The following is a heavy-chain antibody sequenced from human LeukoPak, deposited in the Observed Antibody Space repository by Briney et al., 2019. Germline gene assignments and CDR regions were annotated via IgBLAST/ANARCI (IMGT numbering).Heavy chain of an antibody. Sequence: GGSLRLSCAASGFTFSSYWMSWVRQAPGKGLEWVANIKQDGSEKYYVDSVKGRFTISRDNAKNSLYLQMNSLRAEDTAVYYCARDGTYYDFWSGYQHYYYMDVWGKGTTVTASS. J-gene: IGHJ6*03. D-gene: IGHD3-3*01. CDR1: GFTFSSYW. CDR2: IKQDGSEK. V-gene: IGHV3-7*01. CDR3: ARDGTYYDFWSGYQHYYYMDV.